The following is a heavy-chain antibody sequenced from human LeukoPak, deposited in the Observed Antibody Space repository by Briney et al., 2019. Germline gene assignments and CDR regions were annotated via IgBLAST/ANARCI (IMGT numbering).Heavy chain of an antibody. V-gene: IGHV4-34*01. J-gene: IGHJ4*02. CDR1: GGSFSGYY. Sequence: SETLSLTCAVYGGSFSGYYWSWIRQPPGKGLEWIGSIYYSGSTYYNPSLKSRVTISVDTSKNQFSLKLSSVTAADTAVYYCASFIVVVPAAVDYWGQGTLVTVS. D-gene: IGHD2-2*01. CDR2: IYYSGST. CDR3: ASFIVVVPAAVDY.